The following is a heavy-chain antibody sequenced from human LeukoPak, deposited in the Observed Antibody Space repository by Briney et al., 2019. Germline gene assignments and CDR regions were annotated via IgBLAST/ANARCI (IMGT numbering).Heavy chain of an antibody. J-gene: IGHJ4*02. Sequence: GGSLRLSCAASGFTFSSYAMHWVRQAPGKGLEWVAVISYDGSNKYYADSVKGRFTISRDNSKNTLYLQMNSLRAEDTAVYYCARGGYYFDYWGQGTLVTVSS. CDR2: ISYDGSNK. CDR3: ARGGYYFDY. CDR1: GFTFSSYA. D-gene: IGHD3-16*01. V-gene: IGHV3-30-3*01.